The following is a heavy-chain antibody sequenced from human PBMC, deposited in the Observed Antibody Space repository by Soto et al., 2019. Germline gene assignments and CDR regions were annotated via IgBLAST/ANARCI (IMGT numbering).Heavy chain of an antibody. V-gene: IGHV3-23*01. CDR3: AKFFVETGGSSGWPWSFHF. D-gene: IGHD6-25*01. CDR2: ISGTGGTT. J-gene: IGHJ4*02. Sequence: EVQLLESGGGLVQPGGSLRLSCAASGFTFSSYAMSWVRQAPGKGLEWVSAISGTGGTTYYEDSVKGRFTISRDNARNTLHLQMHSLRAEDTAIYYCAKFFVETGGSSGWPWSFHFWGQGTLVTVSS. CDR1: GFTFSSYA.